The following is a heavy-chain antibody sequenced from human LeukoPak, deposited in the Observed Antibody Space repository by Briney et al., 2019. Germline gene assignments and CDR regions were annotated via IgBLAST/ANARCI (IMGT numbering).Heavy chain of an antibody. J-gene: IGHJ3*02. D-gene: IGHD6-13*01. Sequence: GGSLRLSCAASGFTFSSYSMNWVRQAPGKGLEWVSYISTSSSTIYYAYSVKGRFTISRDNSKNSLYLQMNSLRAEDTAVYYCARAYSSSWPMGLSAFDIWGQGTMVTVSS. V-gene: IGHV3-48*01. CDR1: GFTFSSYS. CDR2: ISTSSSTI. CDR3: ARAYSSSWPMGLSAFDI.